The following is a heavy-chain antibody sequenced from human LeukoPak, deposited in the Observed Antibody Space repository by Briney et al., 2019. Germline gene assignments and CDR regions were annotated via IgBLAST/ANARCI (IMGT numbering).Heavy chain of an antibody. Sequence: GSLILSCAASGFTFSSYAMSWVRQAPGKGLEWVSAISGSGGSTYYADSVKGRFTISRDNSKNTLYLQMNSLTAEDTAVYYCAKDLLDPFLGPWGQGTLITVSS. CDR2: ISGSGGST. CDR1: GFTFSSYA. CDR3: AKDLLDPFLGP. J-gene: IGHJ5*02. V-gene: IGHV3-23*01. D-gene: IGHD3-16*01.